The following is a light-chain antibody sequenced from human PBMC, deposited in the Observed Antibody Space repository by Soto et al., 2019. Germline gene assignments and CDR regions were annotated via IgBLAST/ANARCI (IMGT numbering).Light chain of an antibody. CDR3: GTWDSSLSAVI. V-gene: IGLV1-51*01. CDR1: SSNIGSNY. Sequence: QSVLTQPPSASGTPGQRVTISCSGSSSNIGSNYVSWYQHVPGTAPNLLIYDNNKRPSGIPDRFSGSKSGTSATLGITGLQTGDEADYYCGTWDSSLSAVIFGGGTQLTVL. J-gene: IGLJ2*01. CDR2: DNN.